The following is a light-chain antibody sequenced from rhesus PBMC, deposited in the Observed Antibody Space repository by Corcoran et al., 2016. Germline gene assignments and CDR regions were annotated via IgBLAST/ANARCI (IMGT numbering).Light chain of an antibody. Sequence: QVILTQSPATLSLSPGERATLSCRASQSVSNFLAWYQQKPGQAPRPLIYGASSRATGIPDRVSGRGSGTDVTLTISSLEPEDVGVYHCYQHSSGYSFGQGTKVEIK. V-gene: IGKV3-10*01. CDR1: QSVSNF. CDR3: YQHSSGYS. J-gene: IGKJ2*01. CDR2: GAS.